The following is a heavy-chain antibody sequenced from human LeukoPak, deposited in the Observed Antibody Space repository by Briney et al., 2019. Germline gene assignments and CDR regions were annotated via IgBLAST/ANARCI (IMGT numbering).Heavy chain of an antibody. J-gene: IGHJ3*02. Sequence: PSETLSLTCTVSGGSISNYYWSWIRQPPGKALEWIAYIDYRGSTTYNPSLRSRVTISVDTSRNQFSLKLSSVTAADTAVYYCARSRSGYSYDHAAFEIWGQGTMVTVSS. V-gene: IGHV4-59*01. CDR3: ARSRSGYSYDHAAFEI. D-gene: IGHD5-18*01. CDR2: IDYRGST. CDR1: GGSISNYY.